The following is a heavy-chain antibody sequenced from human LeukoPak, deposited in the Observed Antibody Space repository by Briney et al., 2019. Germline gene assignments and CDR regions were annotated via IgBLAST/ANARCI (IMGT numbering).Heavy chain of an antibody. CDR2: IRSKAYGGTT. J-gene: IGHJ4*02. D-gene: IGHD3-3*01. Sequence: GGSLRLSCTASGFTFGDYAMSWFRQAPGKGLEWVGFIRSKAYGGTTEYAASVKGRFTISRDDSKSIAYLQMNSLKTEDTAVYYCTRDLETRFLEWPTFDYWGQGTLVTVSS. CDR3: TRDLETRFLEWPTFDY. V-gene: IGHV3-49*03. CDR1: GFTFGDYA.